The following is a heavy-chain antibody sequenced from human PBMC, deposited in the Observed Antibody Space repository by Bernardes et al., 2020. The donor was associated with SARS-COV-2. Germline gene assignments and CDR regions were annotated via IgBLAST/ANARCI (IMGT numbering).Heavy chain of an antibody. CDR3: ARGAIVGAANWFDS. CDR1: GYSFPNYW. J-gene: IGHJ5*01. V-gene: IGHV5-51*01. Sequence: GGSLNISCKASGYSFPNYWIAWVRQMPGKGLEWVGIIYPGDSNIRFSLAFQGQVTMSADKASTTAFLQWSSLRASDTAMYYCARGAIVGAANWFDSWGQGTLVTVSS. D-gene: IGHD1-26*01. CDR2: IYPGDSNI.